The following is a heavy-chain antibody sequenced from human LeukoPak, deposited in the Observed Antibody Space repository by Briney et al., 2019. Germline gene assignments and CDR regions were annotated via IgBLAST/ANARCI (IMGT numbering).Heavy chain of an antibody. CDR2: IHSSGISI. V-gene: IGHV3-48*03. CDR3: AKDGGSGILY. Sequence: SGGSLRLSCAASGFTFRSYDMNWVRQAPGKGLEWVSYIHSSGISIFYTDSVKGRFTISRDTARNSLHLQMNSLRAEDTAIYYCAKDGGSGILYWGQGTLVTVSS. CDR1: GFTFRSYD. J-gene: IGHJ4*02. D-gene: IGHD3-10*01.